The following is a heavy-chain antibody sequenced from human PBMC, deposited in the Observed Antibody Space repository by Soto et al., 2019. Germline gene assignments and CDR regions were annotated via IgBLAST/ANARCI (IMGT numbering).Heavy chain of an antibody. V-gene: IGHV3-23*01. CDR1: GFTFSSYA. CDR2: ISGSGGST. D-gene: IGHD4-17*01. CDR3: AKVKHGDYSIDY. Sequence: XGALILSCSASGFTFSSYAMSWVRQAPGKGLEWVSAISGSGGSTYYADSVKGRFTISRDNSKNTLYLQMNSLRAEDTAVYYCAKVKHGDYSIDYWGQGTLVTVSS. J-gene: IGHJ4*02.